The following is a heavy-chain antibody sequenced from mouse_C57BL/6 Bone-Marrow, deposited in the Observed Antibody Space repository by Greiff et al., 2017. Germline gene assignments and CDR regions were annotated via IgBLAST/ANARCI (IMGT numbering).Heavy chain of an antibody. CDR3: PRDYYGSSSFDN. J-gene: IGHJ2*01. Sequence: EVMLQQSGPELVKPGASVKISCKASGYTFTDYYMNWVKQSHGKSLEWIGDINPNNGGTSYNQKFKGKATLTVDKSSSSVYMELRSLTSEDSAVYYCPRDYYGSSSFDNWGQGTTLTASS. D-gene: IGHD1-1*01. CDR1: GYTFTDYY. CDR2: INPNNGGT. V-gene: IGHV1-26*01.